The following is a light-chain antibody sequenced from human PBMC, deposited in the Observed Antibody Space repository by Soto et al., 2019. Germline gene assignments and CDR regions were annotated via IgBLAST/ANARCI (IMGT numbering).Light chain of an antibody. Sequence: QAVLTQPASVSGSPGQSITISCTGTSNDIGAYNFVSWYQQHPGKAPKLMIYDVSNRPSGLSNRFSGSKSGSTASLTISGLQAEDEADYYCSSYTTSSLYVFGTGTKLTVL. V-gene: IGLV2-14*03. CDR2: DVS. CDR3: SSYTTSSLYV. J-gene: IGLJ1*01. CDR1: SNDIGAYNF.